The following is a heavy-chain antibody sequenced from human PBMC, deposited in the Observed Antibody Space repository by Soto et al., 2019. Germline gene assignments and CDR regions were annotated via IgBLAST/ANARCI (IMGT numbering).Heavy chain of an antibody. CDR2: ISGSGGST. CDR3: AKDRTVHHHFYGDYGGRTFDY. Sequence: GGSLRLSCAASGFTFSSYAMSWVRQAPGKGLEWVSAISGSGGSTYYADSVKGRFTISRDNSKNTLYLQMNSLRAEDTAVYYCAKDRTVHHHFYGDYGGRTFDYWGQGTLVTVSS. V-gene: IGHV3-23*01. J-gene: IGHJ4*02. D-gene: IGHD4-17*01. CDR1: GFTFSSYA.